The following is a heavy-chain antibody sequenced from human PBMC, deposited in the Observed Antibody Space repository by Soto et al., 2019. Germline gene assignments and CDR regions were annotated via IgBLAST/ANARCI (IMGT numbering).Heavy chain of an antibody. CDR1: GFIFNNYG. CDR2: ISEDGSRK. D-gene: IGHD5-12*01. V-gene: IGHV3-30*18. CDR3: TKGCGRGFDLCGT. Sequence: QVQVVESGGGVAQPGRSLRLSCTVSGFIFNNYGMQWVRQAPGKGLEWVAVISEDGSRKYYADSVKGRFTISRDNSKNTLYLHMNSLSAEDTAVYYCTKGCGRGFDLCGTWGQGTLVTVSS. J-gene: IGHJ5*02.